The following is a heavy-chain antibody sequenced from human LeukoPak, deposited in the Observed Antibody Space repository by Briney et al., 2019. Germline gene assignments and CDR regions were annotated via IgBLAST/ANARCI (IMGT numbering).Heavy chain of an antibody. CDR1: GGSFSGYY. J-gene: IGHJ4*02. V-gene: IGHV4-34*01. CDR2: IDHSGST. Sequence: SETLSLTCAVYGGSFSGYYWSWIRQPPGKGLEWIGEIDHSGSTNYNPSLKSRVTISVDTSKNQFSLKLSSVTAADTAVYYCASPAVAGTGGYLDYWGQGTLVTVSS. CDR3: ASPAVAGTGGYLDY. D-gene: IGHD6-19*01.